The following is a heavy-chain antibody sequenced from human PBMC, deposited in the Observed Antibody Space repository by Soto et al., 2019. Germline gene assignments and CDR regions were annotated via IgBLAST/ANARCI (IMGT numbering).Heavy chain of an antibody. V-gene: IGHV1-69*13. CDR2: IIPIFGTA. D-gene: IGHD1-1*01. CDR3: ARDNDPYYYYGTDV. J-gene: IGHJ6*02. Sequence: SVKVSCKASGGTFSSYAISWVRQAPGQGLEWMGGIIPIFGTANYAQKFQGRVTITADESTSTAYMELRSLRSDDTAVYYCARDNDPYYYYGTDVWGQGTTVTVSS. CDR1: GGTFSSYA.